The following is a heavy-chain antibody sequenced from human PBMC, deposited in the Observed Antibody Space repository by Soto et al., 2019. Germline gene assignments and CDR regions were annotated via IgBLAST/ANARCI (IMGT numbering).Heavy chain of an antibody. J-gene: IGHJ4*02. V-gene: IGHV2-5*02. CDR1: GFSLSTSGVG. CDR2: TYWDEDK. Sequence: QITLKESGPTLVKPTQTLTLTCTFSGFSLSTSGVGVGWIRQPPGKALEWLALTYWDEDKRYSPTLKRRLTMPQDPPVSQVVLTMSNMAPVDTAKCYCAHSRRGSYFDYWGQGTLVTVSS. CDR3: AHSRRGSYFDY. D-gene: IGHD3-10*01.